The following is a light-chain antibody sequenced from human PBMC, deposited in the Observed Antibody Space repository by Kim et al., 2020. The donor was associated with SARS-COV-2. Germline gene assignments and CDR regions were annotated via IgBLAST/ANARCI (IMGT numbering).Light chain of an antibody. CDR1: QSVSSY. V-gene: IGKV3-11*01. J-gene: IGKJ4*01. CDR2: DAS. Sequence: FDPGERATRSCRASQSVSSYLAWYQQKPGQAPRLLIYDASNRATGIPARFSGSGSGTDFTLTISSLEPEDFAVYYCQQRSNWPPTFGGGTKVDIK. CDR3: QQRSNWPPT.